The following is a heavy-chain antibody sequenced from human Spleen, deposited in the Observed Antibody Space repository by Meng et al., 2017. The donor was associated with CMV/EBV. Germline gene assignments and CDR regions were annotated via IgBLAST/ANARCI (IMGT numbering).Heavy chain of an antibody. CDR3: ARGLGCSSASCNYYYGLDV. V-gene: IGHV1-2*02. CDR2: LNPNSGGT. Sequence: FTGYYMFWVRQAPGQGLEWMGWLNPNSGGTNYAQNFQGRVTMTRDTSISTAYMELSRLRSDDTAVYYCARGLGCSSASCNYYYGLDVWGQGTTVTVSS. CDR1: FTGYY. D-gene: IGHD2-2*01. J-gene: IGHJ6*02.